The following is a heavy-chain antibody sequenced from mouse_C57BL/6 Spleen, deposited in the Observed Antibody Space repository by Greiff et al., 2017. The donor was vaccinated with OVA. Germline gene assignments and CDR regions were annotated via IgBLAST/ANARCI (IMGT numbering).Heavy chain of an antibody. V-gene: IGHV1-64*01. J-gene: IGHJ4*01. Sequence: QVQLQQPGAELVKPGASVKLSCKASGYTFTSYWMHWVKQRPGQGLEWIGMIHPNSGSTNYNEKFKSKATLTVDKSSSTAYMQLSSLTSEDSAVDYCARSPDDPYAMDYWGQGTSVTVSS. CDR3: ARSPDDPYAMDY. CDR1: GYTFTSYW. D-gene: IGHD2-3*01. CDR2: IHPNSGST.